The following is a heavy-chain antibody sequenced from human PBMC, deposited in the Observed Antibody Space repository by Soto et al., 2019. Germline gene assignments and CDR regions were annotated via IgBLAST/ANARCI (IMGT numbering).Heavy chain of an antibody. J-gene: IGHJ6*02. Sequence: PSETLSLTCTVSGGSISSSSYYWGWIRQPPGKGLEWIGSIYYSGSTYYNPSLKSRVTISVDTSKNQFSLKLSSVTAADTAVYYCARPSPDYYYGMDVWGQGTTVTVS. V-gene: IGHV4-39*01. CDR2: IYYSGST. D-gene: IGHD6-6*01. CDR1: GGSISSSSYY. CDR3: ARPSPDYYYGMDV.